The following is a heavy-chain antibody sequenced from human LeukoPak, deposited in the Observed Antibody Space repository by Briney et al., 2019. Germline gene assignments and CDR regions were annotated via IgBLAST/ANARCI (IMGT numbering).Heavy chain of an antibody. J-gene: IGHJ4*02. CDR2: IYYSGST. V-gene: IGHV4-59*01. D-gene: IGHD5-18*01. Sequence: SETLSLTCTVSGGSISSYYWSWIRQPPGKGLEWIGYIYYSGSTNYNPSLKSRVTISVDTSKNQFSLKLSSVTAADTAVYYCARGGYSYGRYYLDYWGQGTLVTVSS. CDR3: ARGGYSYGRYYLDY. CDR1: GGSISSYY.